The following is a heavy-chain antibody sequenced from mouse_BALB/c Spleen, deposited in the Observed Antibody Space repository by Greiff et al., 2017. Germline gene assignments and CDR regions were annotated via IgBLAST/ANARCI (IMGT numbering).Heavy chain of an antibody. V-gene: IGHV1S5*01. CDR3: TRENYSGCSYRYYFDD. Sequence: QVQLQQPGSELVRPGASVKLSCKASGYTFTSYWMHWVKQRPGQGLEWIGNIYPGSGSTSYNEKFKSKATLTVDTSSSTAYMQLSSLTSEDSAVYDCTRENYSGCSYRYYFDDWGQGTTLTVSS. D-gene: IGHD1-1*01. CDR2: IYPGSGST. CDR1: GYTFTSYW. J-gene: IGHJ2*01.